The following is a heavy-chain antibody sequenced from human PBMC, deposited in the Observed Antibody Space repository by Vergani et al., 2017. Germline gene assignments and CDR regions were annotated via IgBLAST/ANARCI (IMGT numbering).Heavy chain of an antibody. CDR3: AKAGDGDYGFDY. CDR2: ISGSGGRT. D-gene: IGHD4-17*01. CDR1: GFTFNNYA. J-gene: IGHJ4*02. Sequence: EVHLLESGGGLVQPGGSLRLSCEASGFTFNNYAMSWVRQAPGNGLEWVSIISGSGGRTYYADSVKVRFTISRDNSKNTLYLQMHSLRAEDTAVYYCAKAGDGDYGFDYWGQGTLVTVSS. V-gene: IGHV3-23*01.